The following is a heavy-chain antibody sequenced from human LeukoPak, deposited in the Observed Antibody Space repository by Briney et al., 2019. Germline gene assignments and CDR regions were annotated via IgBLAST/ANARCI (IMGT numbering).Heavy chain of an antibody. CDR3: ANFVDTSMGGNDY. CDR2: ISADSYYT. Sequence: GGSLRLSCAASGFTFSSHAMSWVRQAPGKGLEWVSAISADSYYTCYADSVQGRFTISRDNSKNTLYLQMNSLRAEDTALYYCANFVDTSMGGNDYWGQGTLVTVSS. D-gene: IGHD5-18*01. J-gene: IGHJ4*02. V-gene: IGHV3-23*01. CDR1: GFTFSSHA.